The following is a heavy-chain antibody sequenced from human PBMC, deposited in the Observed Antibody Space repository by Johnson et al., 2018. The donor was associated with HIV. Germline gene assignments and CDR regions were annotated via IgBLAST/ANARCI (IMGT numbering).Heavy chain of an antibody. J-gene: IGHJ3*02. CDR3: ARERSRGGYSGYDYGAFDI. CDR1: GFTFGDYA. D-gene: IGHD5-12*01. V-gene: IGHV3-49*03. CDR2: IRSKTYGGTT. Sequence: EVQLVESGGGLVQPGRSLRLSCTASGFTFGDYAMGWFRQAPGKGLEWVGFIRSKTYGGTTEYAASVKGRFTISRDNSKNTLYLQMSSLRAEDTAVYYCARERSRGGYSGYDYGAFDIWGQGTMVTVSS.